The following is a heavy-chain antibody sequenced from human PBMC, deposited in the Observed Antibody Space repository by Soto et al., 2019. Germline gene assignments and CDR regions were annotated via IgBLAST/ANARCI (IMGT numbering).Heavy chain of an antibody. D-gene: IGHD2-21*02. CDR1: GFTFSSYG. Sequence: GGSLRLSCAASGFTFSSYGMHWVRQAPGKGLEWVAVIWYDGSNKNYADSVKGRFTVSINNSKNTLYLQMNSLRAEDTGVYYCAREVTGVYYYGMDVWGQGTTVTVSS. V-gene: IGHV3-33*01. CDR3: AREVTGVYYYGMDV. J-gene: IGHJ6*02. CDR2: IWYDGSNK.